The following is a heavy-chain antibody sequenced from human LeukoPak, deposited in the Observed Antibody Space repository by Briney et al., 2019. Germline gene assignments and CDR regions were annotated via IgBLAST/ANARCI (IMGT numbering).Heavy chain of an antibody. CDR1: GFTVSSNY. J-gene: IGHJ4*02. Sequence: GGSLRLSCAASGFTVSSNYMSWVRQAPGKGLEWVSVIYSGGSTYYADSVKGRFTISRDDSKNTLYLQMNSLRAEDTAVYYCANINWNYVFDYWGQGTLVTVSS. CDR3: ANINWNYVFDY. V-gene: IGHV3-66*02. CDR2: IYSGGST. D-gene: IGHD1-7*01.